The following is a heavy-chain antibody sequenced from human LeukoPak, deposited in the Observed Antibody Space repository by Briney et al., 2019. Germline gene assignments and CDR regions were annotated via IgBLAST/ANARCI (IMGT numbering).Heavy chain of an antibody. D-gene: IGHD7-27*01. V-gene: IGHV7-4-1*02. CDR3: TRDDNWGHENFDF. CDR1: GYSFTSNG. Sequence: ASVKVSCKASGYSFTSNGMNWVRQAPGQGLEWMGWINTNTGNPTYAQGFTGRFVFSLDTSVSTAYLQISSLKAEDTAMYYCTRDDNWGHENFDFWGQGTLVTVSS. J-gene: IGHJ4*02. CDR2: INTNTGNP.